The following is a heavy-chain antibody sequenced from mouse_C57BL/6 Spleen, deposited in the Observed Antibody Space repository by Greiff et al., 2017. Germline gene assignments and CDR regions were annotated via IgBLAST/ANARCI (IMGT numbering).Heavy chain of an antibody. V-gene: IGHV1-26*01. D-gene: IGHD2-1*01. CDR3: ARGFYYPDY. J-gene: IGHJ3*01. CDR2: INPNNGGT. CDR1: GYTFTDYY. Sequence: EVQLQQSGPELVKPGASVKISCKASGYTFTDYYMNWVKQSHGKSLEWIGDINPNNGGTSYNQKFKGKATLTVDKSSSTAYMELRSLTSEDSAVYYCARGFYYPDYWGQGTLVTVSA.